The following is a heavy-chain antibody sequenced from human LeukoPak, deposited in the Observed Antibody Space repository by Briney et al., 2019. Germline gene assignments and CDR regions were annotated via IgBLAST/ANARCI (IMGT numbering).Heavy chain of an antibody. D-gene: IGHD3-10*01. CDR3: ARGHRGITMVRGVIPDHFDY. CDR2: IIPIFGTA. CDR1: GGTFSSYA. J-gene: IGHJ4*02. V-gene: IGHV1-69*01. Sequence: SVKVSCKASGGTFSSYAISWVRQAPGQGLEWMGGIIPIFGTANYAQKFQGRVTITADESTSTAYMELSSLRSEDTAVYYCARGHRGITMVRGVIPDHFDYWGQGTLVTVSS.